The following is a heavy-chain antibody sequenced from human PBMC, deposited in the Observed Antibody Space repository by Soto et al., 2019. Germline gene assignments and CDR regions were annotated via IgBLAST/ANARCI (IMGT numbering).Heavy chain of an antibody. J-gene: IGHJ3*02. CDR2: ISAYNGNT. CDR3: ARDQEAVAVPGDAFDI. CDR1: GYTFTSYG. Sequence: QVQLVQSGAEVKKPGASVKVSCKASGYTFTSYGISWVRQAPGQGLEWMGWISAYNGNTNYAQKLQGRVTMTTDTTTSTDYMELRSLRSDDTAVYYCARDQEAVAVPGDAFDIWGQGTMVTVSS. V-gene: IGHV1-18*01. D-gene: IGHD6-19*01.